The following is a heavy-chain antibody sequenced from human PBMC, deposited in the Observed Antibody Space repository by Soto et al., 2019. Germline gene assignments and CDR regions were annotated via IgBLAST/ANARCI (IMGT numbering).Heavy chain of an antibody. CDR3: AKDQAAAGTGRGNFDY. Sequence: EVQLLESGGGLVQPGGSLRLSCAASGFTFSSYAMSWVRQAPGKGLEWVSAISGSGGSTYYADSVKGRFTISRDNSKNPLYLQMNSVRAEDTAVYYCAKDQAAAGTGRGNFDYWGQGTLVTVSS. CDR1: GFTFSSYA. V-gene: IGHV3-23*01. J-gene: IGHJ4*02. CDR2: ISGSGGST. D-gene: IGHD6-13*01.